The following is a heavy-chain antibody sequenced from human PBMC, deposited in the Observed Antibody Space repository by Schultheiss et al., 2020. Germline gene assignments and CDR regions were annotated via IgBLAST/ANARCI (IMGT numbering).Heavy chain of an antibody. Sequence: GGSLRLSCAASGFTFSSYAMHWVRQAPGKGLEWVAVISYDGSNKYYADSVKGRFTISRDNSKNTLYLQMNSLRAEDTAVYYCAKDRVYRWGYFDYWGQGTLVTVSS. CDR2: ISYDGSNK. J-gene: IGHJ4*02. D-gene: IGHD5-24*01. V-gene: IGHV3-30-3*01. CDR3: AKDRVYRWGYFDY. CDR1: GFTFSSYA.